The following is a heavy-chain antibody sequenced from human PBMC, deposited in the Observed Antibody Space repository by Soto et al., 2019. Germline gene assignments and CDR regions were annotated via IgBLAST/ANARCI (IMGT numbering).Heavy chain of an antibody. CDR1: GFTFSSYW. V-gene: IGHV3-7*03. D-gene: IGHD2-2*02. CDR3: ARSHTPSPNRLDT. J-gene: IGHJ5*02. Sequence: GWSLRLSCAASGFTFSSYWMSWVRQAPGKGLEWVANIKQDGSEKFYVDSVKGRFTISKDNAKNSVYLQMNSLSAEDTAVYYCARSHTPSPNRLDTWGQGTLVTVSS. CDR2: IKQDGSEK.